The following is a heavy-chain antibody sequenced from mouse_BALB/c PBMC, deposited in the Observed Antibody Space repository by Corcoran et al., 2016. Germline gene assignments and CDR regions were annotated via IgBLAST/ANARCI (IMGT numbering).Heavy chain of an antibody. J-gene: IGHJ2*01. V-gene: IGHV1S136*01. Sequence: EVQLQQSGPDLVTPGASVKMSCKASGYTFTSYVMHWVKQKPGQGLEWIGYIYPYNDGIKYNEKFKGKATLTSDKSSSTAYMGLSSLTSEDSAVYYCAREVPGGNPFDYWGQGSTLTVSS. CDR3: AREVPGGNPFDY. CDR1: GYTFTSYV. CDR2: IYPYNDGI. D-gene: IGHD2-1*01.